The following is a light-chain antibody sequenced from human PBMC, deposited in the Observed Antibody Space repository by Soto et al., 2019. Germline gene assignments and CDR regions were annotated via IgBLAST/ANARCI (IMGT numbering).Light chain of an antibody. Sequence: DIQMTQSPSTLSASVGDRVTITCRASQSISSWLAWYQQKPGKAPKLLIYKASTLQSGVPSRFSGSGSGTEFTLNISSLQPDDVATYYCQQYNSYSFTFGEGTKVEIK. V-gene: IGKV1-5*03. CDR2: KAS. CDR1: QSISSW. J-gene: IGKJ4*01. CDR3: QQYNSYSFT.